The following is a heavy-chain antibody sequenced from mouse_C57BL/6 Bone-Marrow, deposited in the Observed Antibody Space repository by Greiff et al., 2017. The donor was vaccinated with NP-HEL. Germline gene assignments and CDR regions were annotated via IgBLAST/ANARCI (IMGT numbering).Heavy chain of an antibody. Sequence: VQLQQSGPGLVKPSQSLSLTCSVTGYSITSGYYWNWIRQFPGNKLEWMGYISYDGSNNYNPSLKNRISITRDTSKNQFFLKLNSVTTEDTATYYCARGGYGNYFYAMDYWGQGTSVTVSS. CDR1: GYSITSGYY. CDR2: ISYDGSN. CDR3: ARGGYGNYFYAMDY. V-gene: IGHV3-6*01. J-gene: IGHJ4*01. D-gene: IGHD2-1*01.